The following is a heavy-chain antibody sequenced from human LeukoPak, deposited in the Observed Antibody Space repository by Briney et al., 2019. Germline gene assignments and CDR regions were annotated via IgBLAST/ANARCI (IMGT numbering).Heavy chain of an antibody. J-gene: IGHJ4*02. CDR1: GASIGSGGYY. V-gene: IGHV4-31*03. CDR3: ARALTTTGGDY. Sequence: SETLSLTCTVSGASIGSGGYYWTWIRQHPGKGLEWIECIFYSGSTFYNPSLKSRVTISVDTSKNQFSLKLSSVTAADTAVYYCARALTTTGGDYWGQGTLVTVYS. CDR2: IFYSGST. D-gene: IGHD4-17*01.